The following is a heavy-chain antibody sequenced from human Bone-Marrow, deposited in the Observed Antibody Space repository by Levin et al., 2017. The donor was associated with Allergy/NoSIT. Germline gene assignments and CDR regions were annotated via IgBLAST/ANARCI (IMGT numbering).Heavy chain of an antibody. Sequence: GESLKISCAASGFTVSSYHMSWVRQAPGKGLEWVSLIYSGGRGYYADSVRGRFTISRDNSKNTLHLQLNSLRAEDTAVYYCAIYGSGNDYSAFDIWGQGTMVTVTS. CDR1: GFTVSSYH. V-gene: IGHV3-53*01. CDR2: IYSGGRG. CDR3: AIYGSGNDYSAFDI. J-gene: IGHJ3*02. D-gene: IGHD3-10*01.